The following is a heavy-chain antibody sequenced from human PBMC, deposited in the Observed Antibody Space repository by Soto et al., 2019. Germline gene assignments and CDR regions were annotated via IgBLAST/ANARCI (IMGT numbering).Heavy chain of an antibody. CDR1: GFTFAYYA. J-gene: IGHJ5*02. CDR3: TRGGLERSVGWFDP. D-gene: IGHD1-1*01. CDR2: IRSKAFGGTT. Sequence: GGSLRLSCSASGFTFAYYALSWFRQAPGKGLEWVGFIRSKAFGGTTEYAASVKGRFTISRDDSKSIAYLQMNSLKSEDTATYYCTRGGLERSVGWFDPWGQGTLVTVSS. V-gene: IGHV3-49*03.